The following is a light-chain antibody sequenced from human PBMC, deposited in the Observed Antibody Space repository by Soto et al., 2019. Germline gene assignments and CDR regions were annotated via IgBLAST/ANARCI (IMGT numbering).Light chain of an antibody. CDR3: CSYAGGVI. CDR2: EVT. CDR1: SSDVGSYNL. J-gene: IGLJ2*01. Sequence: QSALTQPASVSGSPGQSITISCTGTSSDVGSYNLVSWYQQYTGKAPKLMIYEVTKRPSGVSDRFSGSKSGNTASLTISGLQAEDEADYYCCSYAGGVIFGGGTKLTVL. V-gene: IGLV2-23*02.